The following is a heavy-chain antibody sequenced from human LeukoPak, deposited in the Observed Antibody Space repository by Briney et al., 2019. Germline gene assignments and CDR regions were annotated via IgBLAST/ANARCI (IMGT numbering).Heavy chain of an antibody. J-gene: IGHJ4*02. CDR3: ARATASGSGRAYDH. CDR1: GESMIGHY. CDR2: IHHSGGT. Sequence: PSETLSLTCAVYGESMIGHYWTWIPQPPGKRLEWIGEIHHSGGTNSNPSLKNRLTMSIDMSKNQFSLNLKSVTAADTAVYYFARATASGSGRAYDHWAQGNLVPVSS. V-gene: IGHV4-34*01. D-gene: IGHD3-10*01.